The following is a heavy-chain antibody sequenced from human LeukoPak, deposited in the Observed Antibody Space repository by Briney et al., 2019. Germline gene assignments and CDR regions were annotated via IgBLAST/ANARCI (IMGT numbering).Heavy chain of an antibody. J-gene: IGHJ4*02. CDR3: ARGPDCSGGSCYTSYEY. CDR1: VDTPSIHA. D-gene: IGHD2-15*01. Sequence: SVKVSRKASVDTPSIHAGSCVPDAPGQGCEWRGGIIPIVGTANYAQKFQGRVTITADASTSTVYMELSSLRSEDTAVYYCARGPDCSGGSCYTSYEYWGQGTLVTVS. V-gene: IGHV1-69*13. CDR2: IIPIVGTA.